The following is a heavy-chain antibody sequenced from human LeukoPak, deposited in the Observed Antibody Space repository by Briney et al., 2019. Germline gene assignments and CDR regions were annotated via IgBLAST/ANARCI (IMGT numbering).Heavy chain of an antibody. Sequence: ASVKVSCKASGYTFTSYGISWVRQAPGQGLEWMGWISAYNGNTNYAQKLQGRVTMTTDTSTSTAYMELRSLRSGDTAVYYCARVTSYYYDSSGYYGNWFDPWGQGTLVTASS. CDR3: ARVTSYYYDSSGYYGNWFDP. CDR2: ISAYNGNT. V-gene: IGHV1-18*01. J-gene: IGHJ5*02. D-gene: IGHD3-22*01. CDR1: GYTFTSYG.